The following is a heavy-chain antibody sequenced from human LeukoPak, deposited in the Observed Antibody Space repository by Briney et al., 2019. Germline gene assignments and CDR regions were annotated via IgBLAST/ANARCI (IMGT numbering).Heavy chain of an antibody. CDR2: ISSSSSYI. CDR3: ARVLCSGGSCYFDY. Sequence: PGGSLRLSCAASGFTFSSYSMNWVCQAPGKGLEWVSSISSSSSYIYYADSVKGRFTISRDNAKNSLYLQMNSLRAEDTAVYYCARVLCSGGSCYFDYWGQGTLVTVSS. J-gene: IGHJ4*02. D-gene: IGHD2-15*01. CDR1: GFTFSSYS. V-gene: IGHV3-21*01.